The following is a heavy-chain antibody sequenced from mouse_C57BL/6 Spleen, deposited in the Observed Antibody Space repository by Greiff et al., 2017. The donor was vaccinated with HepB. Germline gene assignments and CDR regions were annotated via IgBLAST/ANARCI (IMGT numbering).Heavy chain of an antibody. CDR3: ARSYYDAMDY. V-gene: IGHV1-82*01. CDR2: IYPGDGDT. Sequence: QVQLQQSGPELVKPGASVKISCKASGYAFSSSWMNWVKQRPGKGLEWIGRIYPGDGDTNYNGKFKGKATLTADKSSSTAYMQLSSLTSEDSAVYCCARSYYDAMDYWGQGTSVTVSS. CDR1: GYAFSSSW. J-gene: IGHJ4*01. D-gene: IGHD2-1*01.